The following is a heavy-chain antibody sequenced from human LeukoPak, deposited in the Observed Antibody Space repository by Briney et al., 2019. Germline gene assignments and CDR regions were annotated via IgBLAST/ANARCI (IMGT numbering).Heavy chain of an antibody. CDR1: VFTFSSYA. J-gene: IGHJ3*02. CDR3: TIYDFWSGATRAFDI. D-gene: IGHD3-3*01. CDR2: ISGSGGST. V-gene: IGHV3-23*01. Sequence: GGSLRLSCAASVFTFSSYAMSWVRQAPGKWLECVSAISGSGGSTYYADSVKGRFTISRDNSKNTLYLQMNSLRAEDTAVYYSTIYDFWSGATRAFDIWGQGTMVTVSS.